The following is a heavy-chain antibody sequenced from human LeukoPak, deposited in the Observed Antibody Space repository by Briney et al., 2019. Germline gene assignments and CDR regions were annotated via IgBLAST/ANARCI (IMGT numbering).Heavy chain of an antibody. CDR2: IKNKRDGGTS. CDR3: TTWLGSLGP. D-gene: IGHD5-12*01. J-gene: IGHJ5*02. Sequence: PGGSLRLSCAASGFPSSNAWMSWVRQAPGKGLEWVGRIKNKRDGGTSDYAAPVKGRFTISRDDSTNTLFLQMNSLQIEDAGVYYCTTWLGSLGPWGQGTLVTVSS. CDR1: GFPSSNAW. V-gene: IGHV3-15*01.